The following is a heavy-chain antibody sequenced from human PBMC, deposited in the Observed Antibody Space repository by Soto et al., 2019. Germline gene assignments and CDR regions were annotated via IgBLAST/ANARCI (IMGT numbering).Heavy chain of an antibody. Sequence: KPSETLSLTCTASGGSISSYYWSWIRQPPGKGLEWIGYTYYSGSTNYNPSLKSRVTISVDTSKNQFSLKLSSVTAADTAVYYCARADRYSSSSGEIDYWGQGTLVTVSS. V-gene: IGHV4-59*01. CDR1: GGSISSYY. J-gene: IGHJ4*02. CDR3: ARADRYSSSSGEIDY. CDR2: TYYSGST. D-gene: IGHD6-6*01.